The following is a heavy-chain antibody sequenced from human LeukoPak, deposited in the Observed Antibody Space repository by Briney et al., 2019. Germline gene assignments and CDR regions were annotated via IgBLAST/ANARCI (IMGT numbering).Heavy chain of an antibody. J-gene: IGHJ4*02. CDR1: GFTFGDYA. Sequence: PGRSLRLSCTASGFTFGDYAMSWVRQAPGKGLEWVGFIRSNTFGGTGEYAASVKGRFTISRDDSKSIAYLQMNSLKTEDTAVYYCSRDQTPYYWGQGTLVTVSS. CDR3: SRDQTPYY. V-gene: IGHV3-49*04. CDR2: IRSNTFGGTG.